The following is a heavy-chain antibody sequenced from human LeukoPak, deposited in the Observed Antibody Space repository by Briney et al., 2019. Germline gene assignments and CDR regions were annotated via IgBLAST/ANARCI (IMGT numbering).Heavy chain of an antibody. CDR3: AKDRNYDISP. CDR2: IRYDGSNK. CDR1: GFTFSSYW. V-gene: IGHV3-30*02. J-gene: IGHJ5*02. Sequence: PGGSLRLSCAASGFTFSSYWMHWVRQAPGKGLEWVAFIRYDGSNKYYADSVKGRFTISRDNSKNTLYLQMNSLRAEDTAVYYCAKDRNYDISPWGQGTLVTVSS. D-gene: IGHD3-9*01.